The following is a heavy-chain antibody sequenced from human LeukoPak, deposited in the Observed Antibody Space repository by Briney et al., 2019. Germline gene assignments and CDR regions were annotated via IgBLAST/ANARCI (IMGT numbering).Heavy chain of an antibody. CDR1: GFSLSTSGVG. CDR2: IYWDDDK. V-gene: IGHV2-5*02. Sequence: SGPTLLKPTQTLTLTFTFSGFSLSTSGVGVGWIRQPPGKALEWLSLIYWDDDKRYSPSLKSRLTTTKDTSKNQVVLTMTNMDPVDTATYYCAHIPFYDILTGYYHFDYWGQGTLVTVSS. J-gene: IGHJ4*02. D-gene: IGHD3-9*01. CDR3: AHIPFYDILTGYYHFDY.